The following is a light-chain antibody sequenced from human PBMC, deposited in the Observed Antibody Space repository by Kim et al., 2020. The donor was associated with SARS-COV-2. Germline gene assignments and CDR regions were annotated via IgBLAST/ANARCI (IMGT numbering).Light chain of an antibody. CDR1: QGISNY. CDR2: AAS. Sequence: DTQMTQSPSSLSASVGDRVTITCRASQGISNYLAWYQQKPGRVPKLLIYAASTLQSGVPSRFSGSGSGTDFTLTISSLQPDHVATYFCQEYNSAPRTFGHGSKVDIK. V-gene: IGKV1-27*01. J-gene: IGKJ1*01. CDR3: QEYNSAPRT.